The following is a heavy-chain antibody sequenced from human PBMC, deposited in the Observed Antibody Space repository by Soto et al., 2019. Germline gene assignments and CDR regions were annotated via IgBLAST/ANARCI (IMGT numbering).Heavy chain of an antibody. CDR2: IYYSGST. J-gene: IGHJ4*02. CDR1: GGSISSGGYY. CDR3: ARHFSVDYFDY. Sequence: PSETLSLTCTVSGGSISSGGYYWSWIRQHPGKGLEWIGCIYYSGSTYYNPSLKSRVTISVDTSKNQFSLKLSSVTAADTAVYYCARHFSVDYFDYWGQGALVTVSS. V-gene: IGHV4-39*01.